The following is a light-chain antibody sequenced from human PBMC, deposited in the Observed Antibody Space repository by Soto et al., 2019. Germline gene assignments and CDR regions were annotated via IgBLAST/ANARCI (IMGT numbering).Light chain of an antibody. Sequence: EIVMTQSPATLSVSPGERATLSCRASQSVSIHLAWYQQRPGQPPRLLIYDASTRATGIPTKFSGSGSGTDFTLTINTLEPEDFAVYYCQQRSNWPPTFGGGTKVDIK. CDR1: QSVSIH. J-gene: IGKJ4*01. CDR2: DAS. CDR3: QQRSNWPPT. V-gene: IGKV3-11*01.